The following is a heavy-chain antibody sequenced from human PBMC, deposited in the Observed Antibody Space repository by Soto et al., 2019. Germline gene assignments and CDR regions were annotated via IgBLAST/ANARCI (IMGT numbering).Heavy chain of an antibody. CDR1: GFSFSDAW. Sequence: EAQLVESRGGLVEPGGSLRVSCAASGFSFSDAWMIWVRQAPGKGLEWVGRIKSKAHGETADYAAPVKGRFTISRDDSKNTVYLQMNSLKIEDTAVYYCTTGVDGYNPFDYWGQGTLVTVSS. CDR2: IKSKAHGETA. J-gene: IGHJ4*02. CDR3: TTGVDGYNPFDY. D-gene: IGHD5-12*01. V-gene: IGHV3-15*07.